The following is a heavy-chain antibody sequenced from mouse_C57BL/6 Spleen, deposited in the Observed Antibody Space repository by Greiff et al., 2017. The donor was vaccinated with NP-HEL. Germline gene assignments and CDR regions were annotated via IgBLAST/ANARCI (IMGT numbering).Heavy chain of an antibody. D-gene: IGHD2-3*01. Sequence: QVQLQQSGAELMKPGASVKLSCKATGYTFTGYWIEWVKQRPGHGLEWIGEILPGSGSTNYNDKFKGKATFTADTSSNTAYMQLSSLTTEDSAIYYCARRYDPYYYAMDYWGQGTSVTVSS. CDR1: GYTFTGYW. CDR3: ARRYDPYYYAMDY. V-gene: IGHV1-9*01. J-gene: IGHJ4*01. CDR2: ILPGSGST.